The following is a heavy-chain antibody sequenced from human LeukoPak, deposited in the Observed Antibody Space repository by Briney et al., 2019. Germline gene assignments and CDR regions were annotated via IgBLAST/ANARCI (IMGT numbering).Heavy chain of an antibody. CDR2: IYYSGSA. CDR3: ARNGDYYEKSGYYYLFDF. J-gene: IGHJ4*02. V-gene: IGHV4-59*01. CDR1: GGSINNYY. Sequence: SETLSLTCTVSGGSINNYYWSWIRQPPGKGLEYIGYIYYSGSANYNPSLKSRVTISVDPSKNQFSLRLSSVTAADTAVYYCARNGDYYEKSGYYYLFDFWGQGTLVTVSS. D-gene: IGHD3-22*01.